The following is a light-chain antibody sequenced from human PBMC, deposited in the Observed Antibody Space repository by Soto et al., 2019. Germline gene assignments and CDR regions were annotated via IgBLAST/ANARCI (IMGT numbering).Light chain of an antibody. V-gene: IGLV1-40*01. J-gene: IGLJ2*01. Sequence: QSVLTQPPSVSGAPGQRVTISCTGSSSNIGAGFGVHWYQQLPGTAPKLLIYGNNNRPSGVPDRFSGSKSGTSASLAITGLQAEDEAAYYCQSYDRSLRVVFGGGTKGTVL. CDR2: GNN. CDR1: SSNIGAGFG. CDR3: QSYDRSLRVV.